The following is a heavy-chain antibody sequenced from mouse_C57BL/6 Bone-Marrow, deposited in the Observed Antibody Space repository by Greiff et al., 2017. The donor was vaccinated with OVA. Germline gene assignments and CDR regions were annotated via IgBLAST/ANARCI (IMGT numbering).Heavy chain of an antibody. Sequence: VQLQQSGAELVKPGASVKLSCKASGYTFTRYWMHWVKQRPGQGLEWIGMIHPNSGSTNYNEKFKSKATLTVDKSSSTAYMQLSSLTSEDSAVYYCARRVLRIFMDYWGQGTSVTVSS. V-gene: IGHV1-64*01. CDR1: GYTFTRYW. CDR2: IHPNSGST. CDR3: ARRVLRIFMDY. D-gene: IGHD1-1*01. J-gene: IGHJ4*01.